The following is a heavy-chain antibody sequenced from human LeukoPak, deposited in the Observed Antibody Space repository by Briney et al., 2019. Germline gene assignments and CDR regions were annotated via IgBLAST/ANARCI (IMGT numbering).Heavy chain of an antibody. CDR1: GGSISSSSYY. J-gene: IGHJ6*02. Sequence: PSETLSLTCTVSGGSISSSSYYWGWIRQPPGKGLEWIGSIYYSGSTYYNPSLKSRVTISVDTSKNQFSLKLSSVTAADTAVYYCVTTNWNYGIGYYYYGMDVWGQGTTVTVSS. D-gene: IGHD1-7*01. CDR3: VTTNWNYGIGYYYYGMDV. V-gene: IGHV4-39*01. CDR2: IYYSGST.